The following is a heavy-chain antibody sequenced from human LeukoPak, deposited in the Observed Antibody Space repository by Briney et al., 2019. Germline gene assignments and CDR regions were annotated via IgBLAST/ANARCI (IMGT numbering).Heavy chain of an antibody. D-gene: IGHD6-19*01. Sequence: SVKVSCKASGGTFSSYAISWVRQAPGQGLEWMGRIIPILGIANYAQKFQGRVTITADKSTSTAYMELSSLRSEDTAVYYCAREVDRQWLIEGDAFDIWGQGTMVTVSS. V-gene: IGHV1-69*04. J-gene: IGHJ3*02. CDR2: IIPILGIA. CDR1: GGTFSSYA. CDR3: AREVDRQWLIEGDAFDI.